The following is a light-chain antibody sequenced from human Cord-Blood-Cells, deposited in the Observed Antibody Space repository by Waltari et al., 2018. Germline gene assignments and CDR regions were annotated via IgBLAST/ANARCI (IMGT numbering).Light chain of an antibody. Sequence: IVMTQSPDSLAVSLGERATIHCKSSPSVLYSSNNKNYLAWYQQKPGQPPKLLIYWASTRESGVPDRFSGSGSGTDFTLTISSLQAEDVAVYYCQQYYSTPYTFGQGTKLEIK. CDR1: PSVLYSSNNKNY. CDR2: WAS. V-gene: IGKV4-1*01. CDR3: QQYYSTPYT. J-gene: IGKJ2*01.